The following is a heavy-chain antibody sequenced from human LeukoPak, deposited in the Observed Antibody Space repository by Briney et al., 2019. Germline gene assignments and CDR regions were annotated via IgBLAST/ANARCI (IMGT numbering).Heavy chain of an antibody. J-gene: IGHJ4*02. CDR2: IWYDGSNK. CDR1: GFTFSSYG. V-gene: IGHV3-33*01. D-gene: IGHD3-10*01. Sequence: GGSLRLSCAASGFTFSSYGMHWVRQAPGKGLEWVASIWYDGSNKYYAASVKGRFTISRDKSKNTLSLQMNSLRAEDTAVYYCVRGPYGSGSYRWGQGTLVTVSA. CDR3: VRGPYGSGSYR.